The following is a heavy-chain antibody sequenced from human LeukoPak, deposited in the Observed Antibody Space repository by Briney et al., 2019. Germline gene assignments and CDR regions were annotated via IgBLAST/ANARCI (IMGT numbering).Heavy chain of an antibody. CDR2: IYTSGST. D-gene: IGHD1-14*01. CDR1: GGSISSYY. Sequence: SETLSLTCTVSGGSISSYYWSWIRQPAGKGLEWVGRIYTSGSTNYNPSLKSRVTMSVDTSKNKFSLKLSSVTAADTAVYYCARVYSINYYYYYMDVWGKGTTVTVSS. CDR3: ARVYSINYYYYYMDV. J-gene: IGHJ6*03. V-gene: IGHV4-4*07.